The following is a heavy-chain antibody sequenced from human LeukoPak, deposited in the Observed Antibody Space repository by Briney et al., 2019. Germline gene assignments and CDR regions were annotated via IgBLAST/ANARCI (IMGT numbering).Heavy chain of an antibody. Sequence: SETLSLTCTVSGGSISSGNYYWGWIRQPPGKGLEWIGNIYHTGSTYYNPSLKSRVTISVDTSKNQFSLRLSSVTAADTAVYYCARDKLDSSGYYAFDIWGQGTMVTVSS. CDR3: ARDKLDSSGYYAFDI. J-gene: IGHJ3*02. CDR1: GGSISSGNYY. CDR2: IYHTGST. D-gene: IGHD3-22*01. V-gene: IGHV4-39*07.